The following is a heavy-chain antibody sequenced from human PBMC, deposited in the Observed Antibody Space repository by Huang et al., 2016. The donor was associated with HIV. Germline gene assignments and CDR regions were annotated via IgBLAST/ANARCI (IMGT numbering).Heavy chain of an antibody. D-gene: IGHD6-19*01. CDR1: GYTFTSYY. V-gene: IGHV1-46*01. CDR3: ARAVSPRGQWLVL. Sequence: QVQLVQSGAEVKKPGASVKVSCKASGYTFTSYYMHWVRQAPGQGLEWMGISNPSGGSTSYAQKFQGRVTMTRDTSTSTVYMELSSLRSEDTAVYYCARAVSPRGQWLVLWGQGTLVTVSS. J-gene: IGHJ4*02. CDR2: SNPSGGST.